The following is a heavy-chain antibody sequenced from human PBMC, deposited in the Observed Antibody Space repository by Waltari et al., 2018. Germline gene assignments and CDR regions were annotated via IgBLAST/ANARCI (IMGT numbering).Heavy chain of an antibody. J-gene: IGHJ4*02. D-gene: IGHD6-19*01. CDR1: GDSISSADYY. V-gene: IGHV4-61*02. Sequence: QVLLQESGTGLVQASQTLSLTCTVSGDSISSADYYWSWIRRPAGKEMQWIGRVSSTGGANYDPSLKRRATISVDSSKNEFSLSLTSVTAADTATYYCAREDLAVRKTGGFDYWGQGVMVSVSS. CDR3: AREDLAVRKTGGFDY. CDR2: VSSTGGA.